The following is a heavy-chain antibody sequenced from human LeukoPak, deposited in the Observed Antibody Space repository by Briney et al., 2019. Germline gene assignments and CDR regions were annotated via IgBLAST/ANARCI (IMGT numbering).Heavy chain of an antibody. J-gene: IGHJ5*02. Sequence: SETLSLTCTVSGYSISSGYYWGWIRPPPGKGLGWIGSIYHSGSTYYNPSLKSRVTISVDTSKNQFSLKLSSVTAADTAVYYCARATGSYYRNWFDPWGQGTLVTVSS. V-gene: IGHV4-38-2*02. CDR2: IYHSGST. CDR1: GYSISSGYY. D-gene: IGHD1-26*01. CDR3: ARATGSYYRNWFDP.